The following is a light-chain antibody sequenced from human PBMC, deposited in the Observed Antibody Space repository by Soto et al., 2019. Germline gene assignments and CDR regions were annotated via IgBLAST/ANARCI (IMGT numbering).Light chain of an antibody. CDR1: QSVGSS. J-gene: IGKJ5*01. Sequence: EIVMTQSPATLSVSPGERATLSCRASQSVGSSLAWYQQKPGQAPRLLIYGASTRATGIPARFSDSGSGTVFTLTISSLQSEDFAVYYCQHCNNWSAFGHGTRLEIK. CDR2: GAS. V-gene: IGKV3-15*01. CDR3: QHCNNWSA.